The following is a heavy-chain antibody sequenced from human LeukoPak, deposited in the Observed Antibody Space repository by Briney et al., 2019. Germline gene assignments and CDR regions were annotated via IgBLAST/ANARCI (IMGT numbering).Heavy chain of an antibody. V-gene: IGHV3-23*01. CDR1: GFTFSSYG. D-gene: IGHD5-18*01. CDR2: ISGSGGTT. Sequence: GGSLRLSCAASGFTFSSYGMSWVRQATGKGLEWVSSISGSGGTTYYADSVKCRFTISRDNSKNTLYLQMNSLRADDTAVYSCAKDPPTVMANAFHIWGQGTMVTVS. J-gene: IGHJ3*02. CDR3: AKDPPTVMANAFHI.